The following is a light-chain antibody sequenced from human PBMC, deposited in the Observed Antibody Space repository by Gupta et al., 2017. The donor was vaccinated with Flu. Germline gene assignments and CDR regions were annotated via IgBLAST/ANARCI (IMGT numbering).Light chain of an antibody. CDR2: GAS. Sequence: EIVMTQSPATLSVSPGERATLSCRASQSFSSNLAWYQQKPGQAPRLLIYGASTRAIGIPARFSGSGSGTEFTLTISSLQSEDFAVYYCQQYNNWPGTLGRGRKGSIK. CDR3: QQYNNWPGT. J-gene: IGKJ1*01. CDR1: QSFSSN. V-gene: IGKV3-15*01.